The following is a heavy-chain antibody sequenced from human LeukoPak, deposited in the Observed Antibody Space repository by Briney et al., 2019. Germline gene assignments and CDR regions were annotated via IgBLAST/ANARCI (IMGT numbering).Heavy chain of an antibody. CDR1: GYSFINHG. Sequence: ASVKVSCKASGYSFINHGISWVRQAPGQGLEWLGWISGYNTNPKYEQRLLGRVTMTTDTSTTTAYMELRSLRSDDTAVYYCARVGVGAYLDAFDFWGKGTMVTVSP. CDR3: ARVGVGAYLDAFDF. V-gene: IGHV1-18*01. J-gene: IGHJ3*01. CDR2: ISGYNTNP. D-gene: IGHD1-26*01.